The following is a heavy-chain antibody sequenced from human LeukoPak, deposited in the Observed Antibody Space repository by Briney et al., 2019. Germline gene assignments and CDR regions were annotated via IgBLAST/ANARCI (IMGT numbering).Heavy chain of an antibody. D-gene: IGHD5-24*01. CDR1: GFTVSSNY. J-gene: IGHJ4*02. V-gene: IGHV3-66*01. CDR2: IYSGGST. Sequence: GGSLRLSCAASGFTVSSNYMSWVRQAPGKGLEWVSVIYSGGSTYYADSVKGRFTISRDNSKNTLYLQMNSLRAEDTAVYYCARVRLIDGCSDYWGQGTLVTVSS. CDR3: ARVRLIDGCSDY.